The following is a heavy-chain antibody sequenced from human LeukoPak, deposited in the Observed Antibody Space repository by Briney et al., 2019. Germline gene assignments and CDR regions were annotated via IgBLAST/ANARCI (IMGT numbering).Heavy chain of an antibody. CDR2: VSASGGST. J-gene: IGHJ4*02. D-gene: IGHD5-18*01. CDR3: AKARAYSYASDY. Sequence: GGSLRLSCAASGFTFSSYAMSWVRQAPGKGLEWVSGVSASGGSTYYAASVKGRFTISRDNSKNTLYLQTNSLRAEDTAVYYCAKARAYSYASDYWGQGTLVTVSS. V-gene: IGHV3-23*01. CDR1: GFTFSSYA.